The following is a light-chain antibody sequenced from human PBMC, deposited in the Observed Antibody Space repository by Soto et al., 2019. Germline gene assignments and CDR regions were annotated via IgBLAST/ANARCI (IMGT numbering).Light chain of an antibody. Sequence: EIVMTQSPATLSVSPGERSTLSCRASQSVSSNLAWYQQKPGQAPRLLIYGISKRAPDIPDRFSGSGSGTEFTLTISSLQPEDFATYYCQQHGQWPITFGQGTRLEI. J-gene: IGKJ5*01. CDR1: QSVSSN. CDR2: GIS. CDR3: QQHGQWPIT. V-gene: IGKV3D-15*01.